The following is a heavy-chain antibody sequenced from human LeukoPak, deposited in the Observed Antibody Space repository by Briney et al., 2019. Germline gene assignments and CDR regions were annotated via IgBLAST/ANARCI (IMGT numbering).Heavy chain of an antibody. Sequence: GGSLRLSCAASGFSFSDYGMNWVRRAPGKGLEWVAVISSDGGTKYYADSVKGRFTLSRDNSRNTLDLQMSSLGPEDTAVYYCAKEDESGGYGAYFDYWGQGTLVTVSS. CDR1: GFSFSDYG. V-gene: IGHV3-30*18. J-gene: IGHJ4*02. D-gene: IGHD3-10*01. CDR3: AKEDESGGYGAYFDY. CDR2: ISSDGGTK.